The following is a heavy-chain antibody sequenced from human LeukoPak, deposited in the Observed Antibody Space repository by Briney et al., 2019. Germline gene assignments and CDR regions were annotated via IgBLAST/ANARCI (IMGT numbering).Heavy chain of an antibody. D-gene: IGHD5-18*01. Sequence: GRSLRLSCAASGFTFSSYGMHWVRQAPGKGLEWVAVIWYDGSNRYYADSVKGRFTISRDNSKNTLYLQMNSLRAEDTAVYYCARDSRDTAMVGPDYWGQGTLVTVSS. CDR3: ARDSRDTAMVGPDY. V-gene: IGHV3-33*01. J-gene: IGHJ4*02. CDR2: IWYDGSNR. CDR1: GFTFSSYG.